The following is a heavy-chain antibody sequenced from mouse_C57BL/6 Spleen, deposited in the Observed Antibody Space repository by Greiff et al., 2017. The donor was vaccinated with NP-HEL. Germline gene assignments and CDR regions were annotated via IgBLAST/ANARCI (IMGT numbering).Heavy chain of an antibody. D-gene: IGHD1-1*01. CDR3: ARLGHFITTVVATDY. Sequence: QVQLKESGAELVKPGASVKLSCKATGYTFTGYWIEWVKQRPGHGLEWIGEILPGSGSTNYNETFKGKATFTADTSSNTAYMQLSSLTTEDSAIYYCARLGHFITTVVATDYWGQGTTLTVSA. V-gene: IGHV1-9*01. CDR1: GYTFTGYW. J-gene: IGHJ2*01. CDR2: ILPGSGST.